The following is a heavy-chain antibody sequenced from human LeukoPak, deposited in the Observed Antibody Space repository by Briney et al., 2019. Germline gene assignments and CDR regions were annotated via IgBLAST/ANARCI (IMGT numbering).Heavy chain of an antibody. CDR2: IYYSGST. D-gene: IGHD6-19*01. V-gene: IGHV4-59*08. J-gene: IGHJ4*02. CDR3: ARRSSGWPFDY. CDR1: GFTVSSNY. Sequence: PGGSLRLSCAASGFTVSSNYMSWVRQAPGKGLEWIGYIYYSGSTNYNPSLKSRVTISVDTSKNQFSLKLSSVTAADTAVYYCARRSSGWPFDYWGQGTLVTVSS.